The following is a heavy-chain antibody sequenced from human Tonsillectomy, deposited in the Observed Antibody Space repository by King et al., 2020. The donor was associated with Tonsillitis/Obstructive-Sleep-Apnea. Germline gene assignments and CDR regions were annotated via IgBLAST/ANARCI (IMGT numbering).Heavy chain of an antibody. V-gene: IGHV2-70*13. Sequence: VTLKESGPALVKPTQTLTLTCTFSGFSLSTHGMCVSWIRQSPGKVLEWLALIDWDDDKYYSTSLRTRLTISRDTSKNQVVLRLSLMDPVDTATYYCARTNEGFGEFYAFDIWGQGTTVTVSS. D-gene: IGHD3-10*01. CDR2: IDWDDDK. J-gene: IGHJ3*02. CDR1: GFSLSTHGMC. CDR3: ARTNEGFGEFYAFDI.